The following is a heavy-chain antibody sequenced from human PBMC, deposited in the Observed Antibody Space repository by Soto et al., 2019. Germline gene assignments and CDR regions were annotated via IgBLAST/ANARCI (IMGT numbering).Heavy chain of an antibody. V-gene: IGHV1-3*01. CDR1: GYTFTSYA. D-gene: IGHD6-19*01. Sequence: ASGKVSCRASGYTFTSYAIHWVRQAPGQRLEWMGWINAGNGNTKYSQKFQGRVTITRDTSASTAYMELTSLRSEDTAVYYCARIPGSGGMDVWGQGTTVTVSS. CDR3: ARIPGSGGMDV. J-gene: IGHJ6*02. CDR2: INAGNGNT.